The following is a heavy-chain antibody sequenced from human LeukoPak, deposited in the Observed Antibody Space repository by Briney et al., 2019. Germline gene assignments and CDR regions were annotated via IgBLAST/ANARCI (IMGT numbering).Heavy chain of an antibody. CDR1: GYSISSGYY. CDR2: IYHSGST. Sequence: PSETLSLTCAVSGYSISSGYYWGWIRQPPGKGLEWIGSIYHSGSTYYNPSLKSRVTISVDTSKNQFSLKLSSETAADTAVYYCARLRMGMGSVDYWGQGTLVTVSS. V-gene: IGHV4-38-2*01. J-gene: IGHJ4*02. CDR3: ARLRMGMGSVDY. D-gene: IGHD7-27*01.